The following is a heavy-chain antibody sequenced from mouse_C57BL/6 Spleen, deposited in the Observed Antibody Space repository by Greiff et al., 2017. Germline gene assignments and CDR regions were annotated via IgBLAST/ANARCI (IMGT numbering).Heavy chain of an antibody. J-gene: IGHJ2*01. D-gene: IGHD1-1*01. CDR3: ARRHYEDYFDY. CDR1: GYAFSSSW. Sequence: QVQLQQSGPELVKPGASVKISCKASGYAFSSSWMNWVKQRPGKGLEWIGRIYPGDGDTNYNGKFKGKATLTADKSSSTAYMQLSSLTSEDSAVYFCARRHYEDYFDYWGQGTTLTVTS. CDR2: IYPGDGDT. V-gene: IGHV1-82*01.